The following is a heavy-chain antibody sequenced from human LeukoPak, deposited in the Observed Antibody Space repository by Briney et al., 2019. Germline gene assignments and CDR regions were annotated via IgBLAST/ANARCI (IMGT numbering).Heavy chain of an antibody. D-gene: IGHD6-13*01. Sequence: PGGSLRLSCAASGFTLTSYAMNWVRQAPGKGLEWVSTLSISGGGTFYADSVKGRFTISRDSSKRTLYLQMNSLRAEDTAVYYCARTPGIAAAGNGYHNPYGMDVWGQGTTVTVSS. CDR1: GFTLTSYA. V-gene: IGHV3-23*01. CDR3: ARTPGIAAAGNGYHNPYGMDV. CDR2: LSISGGGT. J-gene: IGHJ6*02.